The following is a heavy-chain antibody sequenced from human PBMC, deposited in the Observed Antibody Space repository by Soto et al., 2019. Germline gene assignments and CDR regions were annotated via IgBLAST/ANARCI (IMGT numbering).Heavy chain of an antibody. CDR2: ISGSGGNT. J-gene: IGHJ6*02. V-gene: IGHV3-23*01. CDR3: AKGHSSSPSPQYYYYGMDV. D-gene: IGHD6-13*01. CDR1: GLTFSSFA. Sequence: EVQLLESGGGLVQPGGSLRLSCAASGLTFSSFAMSWVRQAPGKGLEWVSGISGSGGNTYHADSVKGRFIISRDNSKNMLYLQMNSVRAADTAVYYCAKGHSSSPSPQYYYYGMDVWGQGTTVTVSS.